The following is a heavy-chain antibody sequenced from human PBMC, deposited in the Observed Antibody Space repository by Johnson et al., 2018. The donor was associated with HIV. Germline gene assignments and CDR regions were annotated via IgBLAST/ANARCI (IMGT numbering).Heavy chain of an antibody. D-gene: IGHD5-12*01. CDR2: INWNGGST. Sequence: VQLVESGGGVVQPGRSLRVSCAASGFTFSSYGMHWVRQAPGKGLEWVSGINWNGGSTGYADSVKGRFTISRDNAKNSLYLQMNSLRAEDTAVYYCAREAGGGYDSDAFDIWGQGTMVTVSS. CDR3: AREAGGGYDSDAFDI. V-gene: IGHV3-20*04. CDR1: GFTFSSYG. J-gene: IGHJ3*02.